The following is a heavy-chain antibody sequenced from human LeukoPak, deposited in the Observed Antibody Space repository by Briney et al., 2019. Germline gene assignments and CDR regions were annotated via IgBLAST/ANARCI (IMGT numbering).Heavy chain of an antibody. J-gene: IGHJ3*02. Sequence: PSETLSLTCTVSGGSISSYYWSWIRRPPGKGLEWIGYIYYSGSTNYNPSLKSRVTISVDTSKNQFSLKLSSVTAADTAVYYCARHLGSGWYGLGAFDIWGQGTMVTVSS. V-gene: IGHV4-59*08. CDR1: GGSISSYY. CDR2: IYYSGST. CDR3: ARHLGSGWYGLGAFDI. D-gene: IGHD6-19*01.